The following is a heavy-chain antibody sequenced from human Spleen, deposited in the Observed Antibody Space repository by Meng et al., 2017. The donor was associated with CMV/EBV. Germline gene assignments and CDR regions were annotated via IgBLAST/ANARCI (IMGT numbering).Heavy chain of an antibody. CDR1: GFTFSSHS. D-gene: IGHD1-7*01. J-gene: IGHJ6*02. CDR2: ISSTSDYI. Sequence: GGSLRLSCAASGFTFSSHSMNWVRQAPGKGLEWVSSISSTSDYIYYADSVKGRFTISRDNAKNSLYLQMNSLRAEDTAVYYCARRELLYYGLDVWGQGTTVTVSS. CDR3: ARRELLYYGLDV. V-gene: IGHV3-21*01.